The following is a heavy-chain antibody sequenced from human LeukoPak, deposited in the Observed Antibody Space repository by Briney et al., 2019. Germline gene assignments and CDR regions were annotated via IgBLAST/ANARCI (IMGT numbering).Heavy chain of an antibody. CDR3: ARDGPSYSYVQVGYYYGMDV. CDR1: GFTVTTLA. V-gene: IGHV3-23*01. J-gene: IGHJ6*02. Sequence: GGSLRLSCAASGFTVTTLAMTWVRQAPGKGLEWVSVISGSDGRTYYADSVKGRFTISREESKNTLYLQMNSLRAEDTAVYYCARDGPSYSYVQVGYYYGMDVWGQGTTVTVSS. D-gene: IGHD5-18*01. CDR2: ISGSDGRT.